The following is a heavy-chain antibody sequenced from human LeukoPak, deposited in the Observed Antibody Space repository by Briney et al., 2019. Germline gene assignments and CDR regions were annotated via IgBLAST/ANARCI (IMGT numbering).Heavy chain of an antibody. V-gene: IGHV3-15*01. CDR1: GFTFSNAW. CDR3: TTGRRVGATPFDY. CDR2: IKSKTDGGTT. J-gene: IGHJ4*02. Sequence: GGSLRLSCAASGFTFSNAWMSWVRQAPGKGLEWVGRIKSKTDGGTTDYAAPVKGRFTISRDDSKNTLYLQMNSLKTEDTAVYYCTTGRRVGATPFDYWGQGTLVTVSS. D-gene: IGHD1-26*01.